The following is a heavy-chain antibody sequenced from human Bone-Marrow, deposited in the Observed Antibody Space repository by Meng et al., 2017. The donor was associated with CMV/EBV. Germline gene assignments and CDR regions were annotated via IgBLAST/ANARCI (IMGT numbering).Heavy chain of an antibody. D-gene: IGHD5-24*01. CDR3: ASDGVLVEIPSY. V-gene: IGHV3-74*01. Sequence: GGSLRLSCAASGFTFSSYWMHWVRQAPGKGLVWVSRINSDGSSTSYADSVKGRFTISRDNAKNTLYLQMNSLRADDTAVYYCASDGVLVEIPSYWGQGMLVTVSS. CDR2: INSDGSST. CDR1: GFTFSSYW. J-gene: IGHJ4*02.